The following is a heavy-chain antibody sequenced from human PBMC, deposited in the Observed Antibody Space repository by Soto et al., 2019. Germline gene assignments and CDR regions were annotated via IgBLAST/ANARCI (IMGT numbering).Heavy chain of an antibody. J-gene: IGHJ4*02. CDR1: GFTFSSYG. CDR3: ARGTHKIGYCSRCPLDY. CDR2: IWYDGSNK. V-gene: IGHV3-33*01. D-gene: IGHD2-2*01. Sequence: PGGSLRLSCAASGFTFSSYGMNWVRQAPGKGLEWVAVIWYDGSNKYYADSVKGRFTISRDNSKNTLYLQMNSLRAEDTAVYYCARGTHKIGYCSRCPLDYWGQGTMVTVSS.